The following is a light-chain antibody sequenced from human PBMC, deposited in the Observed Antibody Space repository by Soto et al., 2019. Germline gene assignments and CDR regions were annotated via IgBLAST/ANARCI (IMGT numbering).Light chain of an antibody. CDR1: SSDVGYYNY. CDR2: DVN. CDR3: SSYTSSSTYV. Sequence: QSVLTQPASVSGSPGQSIAISCTGNSSDVGYYNYVSWYQQHPGKAPNVMIYDVNNRPSGVPDRFSGSKSVNTASLTISGLQAEDEADYYCSSYTSSSTYVFGTGTKLTVL. V-gene: IGLV2-14*01. J-gene: IGLJ1*01.